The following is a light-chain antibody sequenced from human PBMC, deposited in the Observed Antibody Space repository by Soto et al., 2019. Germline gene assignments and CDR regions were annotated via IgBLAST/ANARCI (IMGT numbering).Light chain of an antibody. CDR3: QQYFTSPCT. V-gene: IGKV4-1*01. CDR2: WAS. J-gene: IGKJ2*02. Sequence: DIVMTQSPDSLAVSLGERATINCKSSQDILYTSNNENSLAWYQQKPGQPPKLLIYWASTRESGVPDRFGGSGSGTDFNLTIGSLQAEDVAVYYCQQYFTSPCTFGQGTKLEI. CDR1: QDILYTSNNENS.